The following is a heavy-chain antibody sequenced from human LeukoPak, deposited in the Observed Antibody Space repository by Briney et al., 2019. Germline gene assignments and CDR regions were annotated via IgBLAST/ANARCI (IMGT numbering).Heavy chain of an antibody. CDR2: IKQDGSEK. D-gene: IGHD3-22*01. Sequence: GGSLRLSCAGSGFTFNNNWMSWVRQAPGKGLEWVANIKQDGSEKYYVDSVKGRFTISRDNAKNSLSLQMNSLRAEDTAVYYCGRDKCYVSYFDSWGRAALAAVSS. CDR1: GFTFNNNW. CDR3: GRDKCYVSYFDS. V-gene: IGHV3-7*01. J-gene: IGHJ4*02.